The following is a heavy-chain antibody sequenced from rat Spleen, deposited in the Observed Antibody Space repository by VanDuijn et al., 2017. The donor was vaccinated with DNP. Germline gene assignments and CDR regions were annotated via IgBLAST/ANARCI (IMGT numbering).Heavy chain of an antibody. CDR3: ARHTTGVMDA. J-gene: IGHJ4*01. D-gene: IGHD1-6*01. Sequence: EVLLVESDGGLVQPGRSLKLSCAVSGFTFSDYYMAWVRQAPAKGLEWVATISYNGGSTYYRDSVKGRFTISRDNAKNTQYLQMDSLRSEDTATYYCARHTTGVMDAWGQGASVTVSS. CDR2: ISYNGGST. CDR1: GFTFSDYY. V-gene: IGHV5-29*01.